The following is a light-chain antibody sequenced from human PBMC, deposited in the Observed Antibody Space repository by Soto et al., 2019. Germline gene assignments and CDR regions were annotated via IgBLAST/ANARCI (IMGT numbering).Light chain of an antibody. CDR3: QQYGSSPPYT. V-gene: IGKV3-20*01. Sequence: EIVLTQSPGTLSLSPGERATLSCRASQSVSSSYLAWYQQKSGQAPRLLIYGASSRATGIPDRFSGRGSGTDFTLTICSLEPEDFAVYYCQQYGSSPPYTFGQGTKLEIK. J-gene: IGKJ2*01. CDR1: QSVSSSY. CDR2: GAS.